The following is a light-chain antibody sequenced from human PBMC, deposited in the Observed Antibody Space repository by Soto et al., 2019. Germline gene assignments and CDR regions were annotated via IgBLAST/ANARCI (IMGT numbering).Light chain of an antibody. CDR2: KVS. J-gene: IGKJ2*03. CDR3: MQGTHWSPYS. CDR1: QSLVYRDGNTY. V-gene: IGKV2-30*01. Sequence: VVLTQSPLSLPVTLGQPASISCNSSQSLVYRDGNTYLNWFQQRPGHSPRRLSYKVSDRDSGVPDRFSGSGAGSDFTLKISRVAAVDVGVYYCMQGTHWSPYSFGQGTKLEIK.